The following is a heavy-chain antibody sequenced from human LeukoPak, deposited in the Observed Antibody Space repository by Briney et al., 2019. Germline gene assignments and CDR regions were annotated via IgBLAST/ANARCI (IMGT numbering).Heavy chain of an antibody. D-gene: IGHD1-26*01. CDR2: IYTSGNT. CDR1: TDSMTNYH. J-gene: IGHJ5*02. CDR3: ATGRYSWFDP. Sequence: PSETLSLTCTVSTDSMTNYHWSWIPEPAAKGLEWIGRIYTSGNTIYNPSLKSRLTMSIDKSKNQFSLRLTSVTAADTAVYYCATGRYSWFDPWGQGTLVTVSA. V-gene: IGHV4-4*07.